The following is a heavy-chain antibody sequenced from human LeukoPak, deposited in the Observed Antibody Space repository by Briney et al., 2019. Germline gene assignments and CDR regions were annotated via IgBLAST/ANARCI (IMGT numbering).Heavy chain of an antibody. J-gene: IGHJ4*02. CDR1: GFTFSSYA. CDR2: ISGSGGST. D-gene: IGHD3-10*01. Sequence: TGGSLRLSCAASGFTFSSYAMSWVRQAPGKGLEWVSAISGSGGSTYYADSVKGRFTISRDNSKNTLYLQMNSLRAEDTAVYYCAKVGRKYYYGPGSLLGNDYWGQGTLVTVSS. CDR3: AKVGRKYYYGPGSLLGNDY. V-gene: IGHV3-23*01.